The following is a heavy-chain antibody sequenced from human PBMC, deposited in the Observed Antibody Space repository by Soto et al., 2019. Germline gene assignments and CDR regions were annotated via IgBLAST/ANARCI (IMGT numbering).Heavy chain of an antibody. CDR1: GGSISSGGYY. CDR3: ARGPRGGRWLQSNEAFDI. Sequence: SETLSLTCTVSGGSISSGGYYWSWIRQHPGKGLEWIGYIYYSGSTYYNPSLKSRVTISVDTSKNQFSLKLSSVTAADTAVYYCARGPRGGRWLQSNEAFDIWGQGTMVTV. CDR2: IYYSGST. J-gene: IGHJ3*02. D-gene: IGHD5-12*01. V-gene: IGHV4-31*03.